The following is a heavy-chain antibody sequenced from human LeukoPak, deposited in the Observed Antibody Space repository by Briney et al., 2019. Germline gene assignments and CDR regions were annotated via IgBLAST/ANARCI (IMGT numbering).Heavy chain of an antibody. V-gene: IGHV1-69*01. CDR2: IIPIFGTA. D-gene: IGHD2-15*01. CDR3: ARGGPYCSGGSCYPYYFDY. J-gene: IGHJ4*02. Sequence: GSSVKVSCKASGGTFSSYAISWVRQAPGQGLEWMGGIIPIFGTANYAQKFQGRVTITADESTSTAYMELSSLRSEDTAVYYCARGGPYCSGGSCYPYYFDYWGQGTLVTVSS. CDR1: GGTFSSYA.